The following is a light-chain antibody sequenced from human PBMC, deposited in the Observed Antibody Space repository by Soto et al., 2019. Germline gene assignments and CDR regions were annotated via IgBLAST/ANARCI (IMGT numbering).Light chain of an antibody. J-gene: IGKJ5*01. V-gene: IGKV3-15*01. Sequence: EIVMTRSPVTLSVSPGERASLSCRASQSAYSNLAWYQQKPGQAPRLLIYAASTRATGIPARFSGSGSGTEFTLTISSLQSEDFAIYYCQQYNNWPAITFGQGTRLEIK. CDR2: AAS. CDR1: QSAYSN. CDR3: QQYNNWPAIT.